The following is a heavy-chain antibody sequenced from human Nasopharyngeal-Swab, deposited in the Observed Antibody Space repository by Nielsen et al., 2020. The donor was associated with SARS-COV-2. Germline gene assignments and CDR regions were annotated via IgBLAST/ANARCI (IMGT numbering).Heavy chain of an antibody. CDR1: GGSISNADHY. CDR3: ARDNDGDYSWGAFDI. Sequence: SETLSLTCTVSGGSISNADHYWSWIRQPPGKGLEWIGYIYFTGSTFYNPSLKSRITMSVDTSKNQFSLKLTSVTAADTAVYYCARDNDGDYSWGAFDIWGQGTLVPVSS. V-gene: IGHV4-30-4*01. J-gene: IGHJ3*02. D-gene: IGHD4-17*01. CDR2: IYFTGST.